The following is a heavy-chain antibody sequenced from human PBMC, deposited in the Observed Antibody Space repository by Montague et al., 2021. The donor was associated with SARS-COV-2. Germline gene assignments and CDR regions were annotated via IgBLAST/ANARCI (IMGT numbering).Heavy chain of an antibody. CDR3: ARAIWHLDV. CDR1: GDSISRYY. V-gene: IGHV4-4*07. Sequence: SETLSLTCSVSGDSISRYYWSWIRQSDGKGLEWIGRIYTGGYVNYNPALQSRVSMSVDTSKSLVSLNVTSVTAADTAVYYCARAIWHLDVWGRASWSLSRQ. CDR2: IYTGGYV. J-gene: IGHJ2*01.